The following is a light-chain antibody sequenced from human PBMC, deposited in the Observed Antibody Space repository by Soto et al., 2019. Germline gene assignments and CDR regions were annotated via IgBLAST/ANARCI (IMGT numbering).Light chain of an antibody. CDR3: SSLTSCSTRV. V-gene: IGLV2-14*01. Sequence: QSVLTQPASVSGTPGKSIAISCTGTSSNVRGYDYVSWYQQQPDKAPKLMMYEVTKRPSGVSNRFSASKSGNTASLTISGPESEDVADYYCSSLTSCSTRVFATGTKLTVL. CDR2: EVT. CDR1: SSNVRGYDY. J-gene: IGLJ1*01.